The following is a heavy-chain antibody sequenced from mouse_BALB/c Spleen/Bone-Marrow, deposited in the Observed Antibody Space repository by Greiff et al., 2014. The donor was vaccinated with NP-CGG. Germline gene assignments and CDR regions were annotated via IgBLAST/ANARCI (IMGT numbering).Heavy chain of an antibody. J-gene: IGHJ4*01. V-gene: IGHV1S56*01. CDR1: GYTFTSYY. CDR3: ARDTIDY. CDR2: IFPGNVNT. Sequence: QVQLQQSGPELVKPGASVRISCKASGYTFTSYYIHWVKQRPGQGLEWIGWIFPGNVNTKYNENLKGKATLTADNSSSTAYMQLSSLTSEDSAGYFCARDTIDYWGQGTSVTVSS.